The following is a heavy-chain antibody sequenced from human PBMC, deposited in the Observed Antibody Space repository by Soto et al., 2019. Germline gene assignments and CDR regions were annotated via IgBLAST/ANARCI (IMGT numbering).Heavy chain of an antibody. V-gene: IGHV4-30-2*01. D-gene: IGHD2-8*01. CDR2: IYHSGSA. CDR1: GGSISTGAYS. J-gene: IGHJ4*02. CDR3: ARGKWSSPEDY. Sequence: QLQLQESGSGLVKPSQTLSLTCAVSGGSISTGAYSWSWIRQPPGNGLEWIGYIYHSGSAYYNPSLKSRVTVSVDRSKNQFSLKLSSVTTADTAVYYCARGKWSSPEDYWGQGTLVTVSS.